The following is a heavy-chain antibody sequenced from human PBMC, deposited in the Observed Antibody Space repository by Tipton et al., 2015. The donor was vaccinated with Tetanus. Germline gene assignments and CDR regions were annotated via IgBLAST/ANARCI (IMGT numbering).Heavy chain of an antibody. V-gene: IGHV1-69*01. D-gene: IGHD1-14*01. J-gene: IGHJ4*02. CDR2: ITPIFGTT. CDR1: GGTFTNYA. CDR3: ARAPNLISRAYDY. Sequence: QSGAEVKKPGSSVKVSCKASGGTFTNYALSWVRQAPGQGLEGVGGITPIFGTTNSAPKFQGRVTITADESTNTAYMELSNLRSEDTAVYYCARAPNLISRAYDYWGQGTQITVSS.